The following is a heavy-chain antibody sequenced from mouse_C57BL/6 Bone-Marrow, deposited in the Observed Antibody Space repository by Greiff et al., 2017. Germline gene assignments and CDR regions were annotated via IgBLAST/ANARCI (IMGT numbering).Heavy chain of an antibody. D-gene: IGHD2-3*01. Sequence: VQLQESDAELVKPGASVKISCKVSGYTFTDHTIHWMKQRPEQGLEWIGYIYPRYGSTKYNEKFKGKATLTADKSSSTAYMQLNNLTSEDSAVYFCAIYDGYYGFAYWGQGTLVTVSA. J-gene: IGHJ3*01. CDR3: AIYDGYYGFAY. V-gene: IGHV1-78*01. CDR2: IYPRYGST. CDR1: GYTFTDHT.